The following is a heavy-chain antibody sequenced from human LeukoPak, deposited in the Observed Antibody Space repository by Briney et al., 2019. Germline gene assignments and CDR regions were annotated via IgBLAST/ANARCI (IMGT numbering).Heavy chain of an antibody. D-gene: IGHD2-15*01. J-gene: IGHJ4*02. CDR2: IYPGDSDT. Sequence: GESLKISCTGSGYSFTSYWIGWVRQMPGKGLEWMGIIYPGDSDTRYSPSFQGQVTISADKSISTAYLQWSSLKASDTAMYYCARLPLTAVYSSYYFDYWGQGTLVTVSS. V-gene: IGHV5-51*01. CDR1: GYSFTSYW. CDR3: ARLPLTAVYSSYYFDY.